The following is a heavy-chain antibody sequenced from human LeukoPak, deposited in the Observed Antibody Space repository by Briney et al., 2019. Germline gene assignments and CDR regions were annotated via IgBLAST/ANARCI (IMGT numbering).Heavy chain of an antibody. J-gene: IGHJ6*03. CDR2: INHSGST. CDR3: ARGSNFWSGYYRGYYYYMDV. V-gene: IGHV4-34*01. CDR1: GGSFSGYY. D-gene: IGHD3-3*01. Sequence: PSESLSLTCAVYGGSFSGYYWSWIRQPPGKGLEWIGEINHSGSTNHNPSLKSRVTISVDTSKNQFSLKLSSVTAADTAVYYCARGSNFWSGYYRGYYYYMDVWGKGTTVTVSS.